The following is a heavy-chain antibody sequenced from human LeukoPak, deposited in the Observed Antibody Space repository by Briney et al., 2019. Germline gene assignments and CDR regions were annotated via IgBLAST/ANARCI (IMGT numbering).Heavy chain of an antibody. V-gene: IGHV3-74*01. CDR1: GFTFGSNW. J-gene: IGHJ4*02. CDR2: ISSDGSAT. D-gene: IGHD1-14*01. Sequence: GGSLRLSCAASGFTFGSNWMHWVRQAPGKGLVWVSRISSDGSATRYEDSVKGRFTISRDNAKNTLYLQMNSLRAEDTAVYYCTRDLGGSSEPPLDFWGQGVLVTVSS. CDR3: TRDLGGSSEPPLDF.